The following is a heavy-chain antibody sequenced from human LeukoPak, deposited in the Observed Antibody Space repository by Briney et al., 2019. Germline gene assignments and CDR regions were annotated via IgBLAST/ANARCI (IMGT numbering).Heavy chain of an antibody. D-gene: IGHD6-6*01. Sequence: PSQTLSLSCTVSGGSISSGGYYWSWIRKHPGKGLEWIGYIYYSGSTYYNPSLKSRVTISVDTSKNQFSLKLSSVTAADTAVYYCARDRSQLGLDPWGQGTLVTVSS. CDR1: GGSISSGGYY. J-gene: IGHJ5*02. CDR2: IYYSGST. V-gene: IGHV4-31*03. CDR3: ARDRSQLGLDP.